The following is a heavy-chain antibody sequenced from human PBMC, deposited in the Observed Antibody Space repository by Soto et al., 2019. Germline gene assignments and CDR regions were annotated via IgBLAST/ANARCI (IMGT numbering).Heavy chain of an antibody. CDR3: ARNFTQRGGMDV. J-gene: IGHJ6*02. V-gene: IGHV3-23*01. CDR1: GFTFSNYA. CDR2: ISGSGFIT. D-gene: IGHD6-25*01. Sequence: GGSLRLSCAASGFTFSNYAMTWVRQGPGQGLEWVAAISGSGFITYYAASVKGRFTISRDNSKNTLYLQMDSLTAEDTAIYYCARNFTQRGGMDVWGQGTTVTVSS.